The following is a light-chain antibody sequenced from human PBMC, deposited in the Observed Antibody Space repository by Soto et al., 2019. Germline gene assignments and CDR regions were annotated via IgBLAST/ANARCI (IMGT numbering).Light chain of an antibody. Sequence: SVLTQPPSVSGAPGQRVTISCTGSSSNIAAGYDVHWYHQLPGTAPKLLIYGNSNRPSGVPDRFSGSKSGTSASLAITGLQAEDEADYYCQSYDSSLSGYGVFGGGTKLTVL. CDR3: QSYDSSLSGYGV. CDR2: GNS. J-gene: IGLJ2*01. V-gene: IGLV1-40*01. CDR1: SSNIAAGYD.